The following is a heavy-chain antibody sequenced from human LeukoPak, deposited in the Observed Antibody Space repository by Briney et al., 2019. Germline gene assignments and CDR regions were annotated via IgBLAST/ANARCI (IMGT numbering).Heavy chain of an antibody. CDR2: IIPIFGTA. J-gene: IGHJ6*03. Sequence: ASVKVSCKASGGTFSSYAISWVRQAPGQGLEWMGGIIPIFGTANYAQKFQGRVTITADESTSTAYMELSSLRSEDTAVYYCARGGASSTRDPRDYYYYMDVWGKGTTVTVSS. V-gene: IGHV1-69*13. CDR1: GGTFSSYA. D-gene: IGHD2-2*01. CDR3: ARGGASSTRDPRDYYYYMDV.